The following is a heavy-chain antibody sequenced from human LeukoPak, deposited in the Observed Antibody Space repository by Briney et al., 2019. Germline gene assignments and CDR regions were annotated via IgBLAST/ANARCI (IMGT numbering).Heavy chain of an antibody. Sequence: GGSLRLSCVGSGFTFSAFAMNWVRRAPGKGLEWVSSISGSGLSKYYADSVKGRFTISRDDSKNTLYLQMNSLRVEDTALYYCARGGDGLDYWGQGTLVTVSS. CDR1: GFTFSAFA. D-gene: IGHD3-16*01. CDR2: ISGSGLSK. CDR3: ARGGDGLDY. J-gene: IGHJ4*02. V-gene: IGHV3-23*01.